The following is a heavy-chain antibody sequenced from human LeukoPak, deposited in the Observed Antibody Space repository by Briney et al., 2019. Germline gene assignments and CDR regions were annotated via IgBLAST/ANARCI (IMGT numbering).Heavy chain of an antibody. Sequence: ASVTVSCKASGYTFTSYGISWVRQAPGQGLKWMGWISAYNGNTNYAQKLQGRVTMTTDTSTSTAYMELSSLRSEDTAVYYCARQYSSSWYGYYYYYMDVWGKGTTVTVSS. V-gene: IGHV1-18*01. CDR2: ISAYNGNT. D-gene: IGHD6-13*01. J-gene: IGHJ6*03. CDR3: ARQYSSSWYGYYYYYMDV. CDR1: GYTFTSYG.